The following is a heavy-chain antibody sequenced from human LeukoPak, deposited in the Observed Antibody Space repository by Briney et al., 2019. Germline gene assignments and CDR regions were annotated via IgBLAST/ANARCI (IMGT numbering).Heavy chain of an antibody. CDR3: ARGPVPAAASSFDY. V-gene: IGHV3-66*01. D-gene: IGHD2-2*01. CDR1: GFTVSSNY. J-gene: IGHJ4*02. Sequence: GGSLRLSCAAPGFTVSSNYMSWVRQAPGKGLEWVSVIYSGGSTYYADSVKGRFTISRDNSKNTLYLQMNSLRAEDTAVYYCARGPVPAAASSFDYWGQGTLVTVSS. CDR2: IYSGGST.